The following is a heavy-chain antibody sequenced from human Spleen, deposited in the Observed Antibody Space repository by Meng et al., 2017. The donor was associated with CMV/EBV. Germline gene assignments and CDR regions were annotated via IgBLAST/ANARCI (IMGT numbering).Heavy chain of an antibody. Sequence: ASVKVSCKASGYTFTSYGINWVRQAPGQGLEWMGWISAYNGNTNYAQKLEGRVTMTTDTSTSTAYMELRSLRSDDTAVYYCARGSGIWQQQLVDFQHWGQGTLVTVSS. V-gene: IGHV1-18*01. CDR1: GYTFTSYG. D-gene: IGHD6-13*01. CDR2: ISAYNGNT. CDR3: ARGSGIWQQQLVDFQH. J-gene: IGHJ1*01.